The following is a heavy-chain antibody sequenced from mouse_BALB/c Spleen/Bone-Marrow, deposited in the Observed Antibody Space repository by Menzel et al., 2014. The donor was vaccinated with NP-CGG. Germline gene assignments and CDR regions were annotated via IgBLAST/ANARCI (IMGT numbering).Heavy chain of an antibody. CDR1: GYSISSYW. V-gene: IGHV1S126*01. J-gene: IGHJ3*01. D-gene: IGHD1-2*01. Sequence: QVQLKQSGPQLVRPGASVKISCKASGYSISSYWMHWVKQRPGQGLEWIGMIDPSDSETRLNQKFKDKATLTVDKSSSTAYMQLNSPTSEDSAVYYCAPHYYGYAWFAYWGQRTLVTVSA. CDR3: APHYYGYAWFAY. CDR2: IDPSDSET.